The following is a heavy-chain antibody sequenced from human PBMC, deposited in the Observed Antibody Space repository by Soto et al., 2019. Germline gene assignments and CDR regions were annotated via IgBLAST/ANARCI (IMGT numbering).Heavy chain of an antibody. J-gene: IGHJ4*02. D-gene: IGHD3-9*01. Sequence: QITLKESGPTLVRPTQTLTLTCAFSGFSLSTSGVGVGWIRQPPGKALEWLAVIYWDDSKHYSPSLRSRLTINKDTSKNQVVRTMTNMDPMDTGTYYCAHKGPEDWPLDYWGQGTLVTVSS. CDR2: IYWDDSK. CDR1: GFSLSTSGVG. CDR3: AHKGPEDWPLDY. V-gene: IGHV2-5*02.